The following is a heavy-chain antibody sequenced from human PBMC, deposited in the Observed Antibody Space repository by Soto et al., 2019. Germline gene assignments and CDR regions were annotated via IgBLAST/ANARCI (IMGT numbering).Heavy chain of an antibody. CDR3: ARELQGLYYFDY. CDR2: INAGYGNT. Sequence: QVHLVQSGAEVRKPGASVKVSCKASGYTFSSYAMHWVRQAPGQRLEWMGWINAGYGNTKSSQKFQDRVTITRDTSASTAYMELSSLRSEDTAVYYCARELQGLYYFDYWGQGTLVTVSS. V-gene: IGHV1-3*01. J-gene: IGHJ4*02. CDR1: GYTFSSYA. D-gene: IGHD4-4*01.